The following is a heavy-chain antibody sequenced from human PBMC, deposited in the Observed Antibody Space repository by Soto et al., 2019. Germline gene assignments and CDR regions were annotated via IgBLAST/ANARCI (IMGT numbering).Heavy chain of an antibody. CDR2: IYSGGST. D-gene: IGHD1-26*01. Sequence: HPGGSLRLSCAASGFTVSSNYMSWVRQAPGKGLEWVSVIYSGGSTYYADSVKGRFTISRDNSKNTLYLQMNSLRAEDTAVYYCARDFLYSGSYQYYYYGMDVWGQGTTVTVSS. CDR1: GFTVSSNY. CDR3: ARDFLYSGSYQYYYYGMDV. V-gene: IGHV3-66*01. J-gene: IGHJ6*02.